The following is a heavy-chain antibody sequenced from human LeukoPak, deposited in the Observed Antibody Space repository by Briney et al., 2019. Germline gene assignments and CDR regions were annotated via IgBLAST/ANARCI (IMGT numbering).Heavy chain of an antibody. CDR1: GFTFSSYG. J-gene: IGHJ4*02. CDR2: IQYDGSNK. D-gene: IGHD2-2*02. Sequence: GGSLRLSCAASGFTFSSYGMHWVRQAPGKGLEWVAFIQYDGSNKYYADSVKGRFTISRDNSKSTLYLQMNSLRAEDTAVYYCAKDLGVPAAIHGYWGQGTLVTVSS. V-gene: IGHV3-30*02. CDR3: AKDLGVPAAIHGY.